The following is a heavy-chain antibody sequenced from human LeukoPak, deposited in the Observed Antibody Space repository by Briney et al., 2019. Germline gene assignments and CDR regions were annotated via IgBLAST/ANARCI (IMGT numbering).Heavy chain of an antibody. J-gene: IGHJ4*02. Sequence: SETLSLTCTVSGGSISSSSYYWGWIRQPPGKGLEWIGSIYYSGSTYYNPSLKSRVTISVDTSKNQFSLKLSSVTAADTAVYYCARYYSSRSDYFDYWGQGTLVTVSS. CDR3: ARYYSSRSDYFDY. CDR2: IYYSGST. CDR1: GGSISSSSYY. D-gene: IGHD6-13*01. V-gene: IGHV4-39*01.